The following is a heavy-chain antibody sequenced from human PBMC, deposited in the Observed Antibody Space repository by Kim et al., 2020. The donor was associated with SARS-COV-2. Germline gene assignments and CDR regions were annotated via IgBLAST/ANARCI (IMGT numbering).Heavy chain of an antibody. J-gene: IGHJ6*03. CDR2: ISSSGITI. Sequence: GGSLRLSCAASGFTLSSHEMNWVRQAPGKGLEWVSYISSSGITIHFADSVKGRFTISRDNVKNSLYLQMNSLRAEDTAVYYCFAPGGTVRYYMDVWGKG. CDR1: GFTLSSHE. D-gene: IGHD4-17*01. CDR3: FAPGGTVRYYMDV. V-gene: IGHV3-48*03.